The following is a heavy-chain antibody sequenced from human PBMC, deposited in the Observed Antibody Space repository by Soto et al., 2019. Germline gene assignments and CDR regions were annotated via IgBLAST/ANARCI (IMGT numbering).Heavy chain of an antibody. V-gene: IGHV1-69*01. J-gene: IGHJ4*02. CDR2: IIPIFGTA. CDR3: ARGQSITAFDY. D-gene: IGHD1-20*01. Sequence: SSVKASSKASGGTFSSYAISWVRQARGQGLEWMGGIIPIFGTANYAQKFQGRVRITADESTSTAYMELSSLRSEDTAVYYCARGQSITAFDYWGQGTMVTVSS. CDR1: GGTFSSYA.